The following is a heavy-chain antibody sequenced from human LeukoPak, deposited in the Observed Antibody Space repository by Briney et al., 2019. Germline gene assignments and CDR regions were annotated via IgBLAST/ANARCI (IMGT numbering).Heavy chain of an antibody. D-gene: IGHD4-17*01. CDR1: GGSISSGDYY. V-gene: IGHV4-31*03. CDR2: IYYSGST. CDR3: ARLYGDYVYFDY. J-gene: IGHJ4*02. Sequence: SQTLSLTCTVSGGSISSGDYYWSWIRQHPGMGLEWIGYIYYSGSTNYNPSLKSRVTISVDTSKNQFSLKLSSVTAADTAVYYCARLYGDYVYFDYWGQGTLVTVSS.